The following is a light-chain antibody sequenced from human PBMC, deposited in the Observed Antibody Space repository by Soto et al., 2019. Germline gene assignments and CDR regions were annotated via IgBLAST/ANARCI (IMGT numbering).Light chain of an antibody. Sequence: QSALTQPASVSGSPGHSIAISCTGTNSDIGDYNYVSWYQQHPGKAPKLMIYEVSNRPSGVSNRFSGSKSGNTASLTISGLQADDEADYYCSSCTSSSTLVFGGGTKLTVL. CDR3: SSCTSSSTLV. CDR1: NSDIGDYNY. CDR2: EVS. J-gene: IGLJ3*02. V-gene: IGLV2-14*01.